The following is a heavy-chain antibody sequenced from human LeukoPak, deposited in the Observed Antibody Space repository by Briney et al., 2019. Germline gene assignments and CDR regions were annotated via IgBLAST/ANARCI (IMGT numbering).Heavy chain of an antibody. CDR3: ARISGYYYGMDV. J-gene: IGHJ6*02. CDR1: GFTFSSYW. Sequence: PGGSLRLSCAASGFTFSSYWMNWVRQAPGKGLEWVSSISSSSSYIYYADSVKGRFTISRDNAKNSLYLQMNSLRAEDTAVYYCARISGYYYGMDVWGQGTTVTVSS. CDR2: ISSSSSYI. V-gene: IGHV3-21*01.